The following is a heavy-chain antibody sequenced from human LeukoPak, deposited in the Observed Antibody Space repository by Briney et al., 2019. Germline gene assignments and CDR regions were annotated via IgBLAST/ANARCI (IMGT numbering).Heavy chain of an antibody. V-gene: IGHV4-30-2*05. CDR1: GGSISSGGYY. J-gene: IGHJ5*02. CDR3: AREGFGDYSNNWFDP. Sequence: SETLSLTCNVSGGSISSGGYYWSWIRQAPGKGLEWIGYIYHSGSTYYNPSLKSRVTISVDTSKNQFSLKLSSVTAADTAVYYCAREGFGDYSNNWFDPWGQGTLVTVSS. CDR2: IYHSGST. D-gene: IGHD4-11*01.